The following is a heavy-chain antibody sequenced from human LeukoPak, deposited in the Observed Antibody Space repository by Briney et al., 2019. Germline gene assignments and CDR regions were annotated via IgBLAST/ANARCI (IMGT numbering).Heavy chain of an antibody. CDR2: ISAYNGNT. V-gene: IGHV1-18*01. CDR1: GYTVTSYG. D-gene: IGHD3-22*01. J-gene: IGHJ6*03. Sequence: ASVKVSCKASGYTVTSYGISWVRQAPGQGLEWMGWISAYNGNTNYAQKLQGRVTMTTDTSTSTAYMELRSLRSDDTAVYYCARSTYYYDSSGYVPYYYYMDVWGKGTTVTVSS. CDR3: ARSTYYYDSSGYVPYYYYMDV.